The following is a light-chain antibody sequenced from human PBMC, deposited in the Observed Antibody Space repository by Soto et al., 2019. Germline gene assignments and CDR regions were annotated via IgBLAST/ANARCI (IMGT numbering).Light chain of an antibody. CDR2: GAS. Sequence: EIVLTQSPGTLSLSPGERATLSCRASQSVSSSYLAWYQQKPGQAPRLLIYGASSRATGIPDRFSGSGSGTDFTLTISRLEPEDFAVYYCQQYGSSVGGGTKVEIK. J-gene: IGKJ4*01. CDR3: QQYGSS. V-gene: IGKV3-20*01. CDR1: QSVSSSY.